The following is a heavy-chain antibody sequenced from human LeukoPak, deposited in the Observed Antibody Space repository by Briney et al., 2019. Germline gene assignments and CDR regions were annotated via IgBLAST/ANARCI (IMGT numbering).Heavy chain of an antibody. CDR3: ARQHCSGGDCYFFD. V-gene: IGHV3-33*01. J-gene: IGHJ4*02. CDR1: GFTFSSYG. CDR2: IWYDGNNK. Sequence: GGSLRLSCAASGFTFSSYGMHWVRQAPGKGLEWVALIWYDGNNKYYADSVKGRFTISRDNSKNTLYLQLNSLRAEDTAAYYCARQHCSGGDCYFFDWGQGTLVTVSS. D-gene: IGHD2-15*01.